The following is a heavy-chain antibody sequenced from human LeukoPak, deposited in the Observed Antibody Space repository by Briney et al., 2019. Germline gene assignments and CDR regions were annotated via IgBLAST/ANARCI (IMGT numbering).Heavy chain of an antibody. CDR2: IWYDGSNK. CDR3: ARDSGSYRYYFYGMDV. J-gene: IGHJ6*02. CDR1: VFTFSSYG. D-gene: IGHD1-26*01. V-gene: IGHV3-33*01. Sequence: GGSLRLSCAASVFTFSSYGMHWVRQAPGKGLEWVAVIWYDGSNKYYADSVKGRFTISRDDSKNTLYLQMNSLRAEDTAVYYCARDSGSYRYYFYGMDVWGQGTTVTVSS.